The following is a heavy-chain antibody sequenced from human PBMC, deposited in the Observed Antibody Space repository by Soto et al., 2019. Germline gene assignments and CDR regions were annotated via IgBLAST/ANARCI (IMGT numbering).Heavy chain of an antibody. CDR2: IYPGDSDT. CDR3: ARNAERDGYNSNWFDP. V-gene: IGHV5-51*01. Sequence: GESLKISCKGSGYSFTSYWIGRVRQMPGKGLEWMGIIYPGDSDTRYSPSFQGQVTISADKSISTAYLQWSSLKASDTAMYYCARNAERDGYNSNWFDPWGQGTLVTVSS. J-gene: IGHJ5*02. CDR1: GYSFTSYW. D-gene: IGHD5-12*01.